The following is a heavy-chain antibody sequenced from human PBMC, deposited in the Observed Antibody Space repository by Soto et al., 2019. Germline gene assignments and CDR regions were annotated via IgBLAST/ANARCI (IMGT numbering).Heavy chain of an antibody. V-gene: IGHV3-33*01. J-gene: IGHJ6*02. CDR3: ARVLDYYASGSYYYGMDV. Sequence: QVQLVESGGGVVQPGRSLRLSCAASGFTFSSYGMHWVRQAPGKGLEWVAVIWYDGSNKYYADSVKGRFTISRDNSKNTLYLQMNSLRAEDMAVYYCARVLDYYASGSYYYGMDVWGQGTTVTVSS. CDR1: GFTFSSYG. D-gene: IGHD3-10*01. CDR2: IWYDGSNK.